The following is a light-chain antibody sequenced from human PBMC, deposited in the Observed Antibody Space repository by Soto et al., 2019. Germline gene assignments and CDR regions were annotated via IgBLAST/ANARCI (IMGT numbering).Light chain of an antibody. CDR1: SSDIGGYYY. CDR2: QVT. Sequence: QSVLTQPPSMSGSPGQSITISYTGTSSDIGGYYYVSWYQHHPGKAPKLLIYQVTNRPSRVSNRFSGSKSGNMASLTISGLQADDEADYYCTSYSSSDIFYVFGTGTKVTVL. CDR3: TSYSSSDIFYV. V-gene: IGLV2-14*01. J-gene: IGLJ1*01.